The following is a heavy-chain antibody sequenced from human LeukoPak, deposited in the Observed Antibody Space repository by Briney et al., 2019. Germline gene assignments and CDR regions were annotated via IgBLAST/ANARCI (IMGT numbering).Heavy chain of an antibody. Sequence: GGSLRLSCAASGFTFSSYGMHWVRQAPGKGLEWVAVISYDGSNKYYADSVKGRFTISRDNSKNTLYLQMNSLRAEDTAVYYCARVSPNTVTTLQYFDYWGQGTLVTVSS. D-gene: IGHD4-17*01. V-gene: IGHV3-30*03. CDR3: ARVSPNTVTTLQYFDY. J-gene: IGHJ4*02. CDR1: GFTFSSYG. CDR2: ISYDGSNK.